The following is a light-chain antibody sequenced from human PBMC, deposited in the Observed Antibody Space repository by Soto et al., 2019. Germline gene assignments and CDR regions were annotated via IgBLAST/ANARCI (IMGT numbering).Light chain of an antibody. Sequence: DIVMTQSPDSLAVSLGERATINCKSSQSVLYSSNNENYLAWYQQKSGQPPKLLIYWASTRESGVPDRFSGNGSGTDFTLTVSSLQAEDVAVYYCQQYYTTPLTFGQGTRVEIK. V-gene: IGKV4-1*01. J-gene: IGKJ1*01. CDR3: QQYYTTPLT. CDR2: WAS. CDR1: QSVLYSSNNENY.